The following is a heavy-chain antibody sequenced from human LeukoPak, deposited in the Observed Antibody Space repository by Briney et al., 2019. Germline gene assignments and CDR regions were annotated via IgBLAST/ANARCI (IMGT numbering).Heavy chain of an antibody. V-gene: IGHV1-2*06. J-gene: IGHJ4*02. Sequence: GASVKVSCKASGYTFTGYYVHWVRQAPGQGLEWMGRINPNSGDTNYAQKFQGRVTMTRDTSISTAYTELSRLRSDDTAVYYCARDYCGGDCFPDYWGQGTLVTVSS. D-gene: IGHD2-21*02. CDR3: ARDYCGGDCFPDY. CDR1: GYTFTGYY. CDR2: INPNSGDT.